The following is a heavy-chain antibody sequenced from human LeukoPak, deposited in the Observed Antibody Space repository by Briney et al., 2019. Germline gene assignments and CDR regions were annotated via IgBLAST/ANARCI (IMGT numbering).Heavy chain of an antibody. CDR3: SRSRYCSSTSCYYWFDL. J-gene: IGHJ5*02. V-gene: IGHV1-69*01. CDR1: GGTFSSYA. Sequence: GCSVKVSCKASGGTFSSYAVSWVRQAPGQGLEWMGGIIPIFGTANYAQKFQGRVTITADESTSTAYMELSSLRSEDTAVYYCSRSRYCSSTSCYYWFDLWGQGTMVTVSS. CDR2: IIPIFGTA. D-gene: IGHD2-2*01.